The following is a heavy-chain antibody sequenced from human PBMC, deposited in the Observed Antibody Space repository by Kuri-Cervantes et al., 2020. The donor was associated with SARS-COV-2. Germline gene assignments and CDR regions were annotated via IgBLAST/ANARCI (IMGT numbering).Heavy chain of an antibody. V-gene: IGHV4-4*07. D-gene: IGHD5-24*01. CDR2: IYTSGST. Sequence: SETLSLTCTVSGGSISSYYWSWIRQPAGKGLEWIGRIYTSGSTNYSPSLKSRVTMSVDTSKNQFSLKLSSVTAADTAVYYCAKTPALQGNDYWGQGTLVTVSS. J-gene: IGHJ4*02. CDR1: GGSISSYY. CDR3: AKTPALQGNDY.